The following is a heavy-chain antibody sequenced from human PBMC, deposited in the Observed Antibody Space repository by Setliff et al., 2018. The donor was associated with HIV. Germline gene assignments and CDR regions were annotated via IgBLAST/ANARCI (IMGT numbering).Heavy chain of an antibody. CDR3: ARGRRGWDIVPYYYYYMDV. V-gene: IGHV4-4*02. Sequence: PSETLSLTCAVSGDSINTPHCWSWVRQSLEKGLEWIGEIYHSGSTNNNPSLKSRVTISVDTSKNQFSLKLSSVTVADTSVYYCARGRRGWDIVPYYYYYMDVWGNGTTVTVSS. D-gene: IGHD2-8*01. J-gene: IGHJ6*03. CDR2: IYHSGST. CDR1: GDSINTPHC.